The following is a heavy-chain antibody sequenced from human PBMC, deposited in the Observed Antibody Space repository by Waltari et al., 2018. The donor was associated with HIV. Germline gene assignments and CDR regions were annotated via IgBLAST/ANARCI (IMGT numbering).Heavy chain of an antibody. Sequence: QVQLQESGPGQVEPSGTLSLTCVVSGGSISTYNWWTWVRQHPGKGLEWIGEIYHPGSTNYNKSLKSRVTISVDKSKNQFSLELRSVTAADTAVYYCVRVVSDGNGSSWLNPWGQGTLVTVSS. CDR3: VRVVSDGNGSSWLNP. D-gene: IGHD2-21*01. CDR1: GGSISTYNW. CDR2: IYHPGST. V-gene: IGHV4-4*02. J-gene: IGHJ5*02.